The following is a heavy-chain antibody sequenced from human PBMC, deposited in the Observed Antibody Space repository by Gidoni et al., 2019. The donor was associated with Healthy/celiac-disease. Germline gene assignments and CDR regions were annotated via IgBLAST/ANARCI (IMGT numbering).Heavy chain of an antibody. J-gene: IGHJ6*02. CDR3: ARDDRDDYGMDV. CDR2: TYYRSEWYN. CDR1: GDRLSANSAA. Sequence: QVQLPQSGPGLVKPSQTLSLTCAISGDRLSANSAAWHWIRKSPSRGLEWLGRTYYRSEWYNDYAVSVKSRVTINPDTSKNQFSLHLNSVTPEDTAVYYCARDDRDDYGMDVWGQGTTVTVSS. V-gene: IGHV6-1*01.